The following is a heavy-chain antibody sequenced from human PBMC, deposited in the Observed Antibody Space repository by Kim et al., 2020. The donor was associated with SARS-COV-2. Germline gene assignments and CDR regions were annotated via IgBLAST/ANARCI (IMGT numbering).Heavy chain of an antibody. D-gene: IGHD5-12*01. CDR1: GFTFSSYA. CDR2: ISGSGGST. V-gene: IGHV3-23*01. J-gene: IGHJ4*02. CDR3: AKDGHVDPKTPSTLFDY. Sequence: GGSLRLSCAASGFTFSSYAMSWVRQAPGKGLEWVSAISGSGGSTYYADSVKGRFTISRDNSKNTLYLQMNSLRAEDTAVYYCAKDGHVDPKTPSTLFDYWGQGTLVTVSS.